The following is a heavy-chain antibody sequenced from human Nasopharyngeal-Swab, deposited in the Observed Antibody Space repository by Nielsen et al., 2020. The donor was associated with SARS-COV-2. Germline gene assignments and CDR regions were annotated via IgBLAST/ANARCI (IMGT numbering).Heavy chain of an antibody. V-gene: IGHV1-18*01. CDR3: ARDSGGFGENDY. Sequence: WVRQAPGQGLEWMGWISTYNVNTNYAQKFQGRVTMTTDTSTSTAYMELRSLRSDDTAVYYCARDSGGFGENDYWGQGTLVTVSS. CDR2: ISTYNVNT. D-gene: IGHD3-10*01. J-gene: IGHJ4*02.